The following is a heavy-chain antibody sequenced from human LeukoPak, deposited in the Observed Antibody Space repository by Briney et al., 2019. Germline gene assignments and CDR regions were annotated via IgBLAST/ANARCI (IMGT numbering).Heavy chain of an antibody. Sequence: GGSLRLSCTASGFTVSSSYMSWVRQAPGKGLEWVSVIYSGGSTFYADSLKGRFTISRDNSKNTLYLQMNSLRAEDTAVYYCLGDYGDYYDAFDIWGQGTMVTVSS. J-gene: IGHJ3*02. CDR3: LGDYGDYYDAFDI. CDR2: IYSGGST. D-gene: IGHD4-17*01. V-gene: IGHV3-66*01. CDR1: GFTVSSSY.